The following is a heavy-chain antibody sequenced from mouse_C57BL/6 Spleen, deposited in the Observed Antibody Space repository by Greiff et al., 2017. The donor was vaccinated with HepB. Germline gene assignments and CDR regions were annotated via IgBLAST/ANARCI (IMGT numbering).Heavy chain of an antibody. J-gene: IGHJ2*01. V-gene: IGHV2-9-1*01. Sequence: VQLQQSGPGLVAPSQSLSITCTVSGFSLTSYAISWVRQPPGKGLEWLGVIWTGGGTNYNSALKSRLSISKDNSKSQVFLKMNSLQTDDTARYYCARGDYYGPYYFDYWGQGTTLTVSS. CDR2: IWTGGGT. CDR1: GFSLTSYA. CDR3: ARGDYYGPYYFDY. D-gene: IGHD1-2*01.